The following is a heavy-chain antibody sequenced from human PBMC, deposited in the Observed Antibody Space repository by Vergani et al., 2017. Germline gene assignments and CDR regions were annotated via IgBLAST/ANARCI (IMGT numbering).Heavy chain of an antibody. V-gene: IGHV4-34*01. CDR3: ARPGTWYFDY. Sequence: QVQLQQWGAGLLKPSETLSLTCAVYGGSFSGYYWSWIRQPPGKGLEWIGSIYYSGSTYYNPSLKSRVTISVDTSKNQFSLKLSSVTAADTAVYYCARPGTWYFDYWGQGTLVTVSS. J-gene: IGHJ4*02. CDR2: IYYSGST. CDR1: GGSFSGYY. D-gene: IGHD1-7*01.